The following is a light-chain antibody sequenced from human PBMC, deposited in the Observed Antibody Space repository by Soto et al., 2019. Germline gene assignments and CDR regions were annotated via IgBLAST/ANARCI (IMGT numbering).Light chain of an antibody. J-gene: IGKJ1*01. CDR2: GAS. CDR3: QQYGGSPGT. Sequence: ESVLTQSPGTLSLSRGERATLSCRASQSVGSSYLAWYQQKPGQAPRLLIFGASSRAAGIPDRFSGSGFGTDFTLTISRLEPEDFAVYYCQQYGGSPGTFGQGTKVEIK. V-gene: IGKV3-20*01. CDR1: QSVGSSY.